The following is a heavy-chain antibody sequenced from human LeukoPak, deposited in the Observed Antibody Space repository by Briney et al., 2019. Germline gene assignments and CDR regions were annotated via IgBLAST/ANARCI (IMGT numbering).Heavy chain of an antibody. CDR3: ARENFQY. Sequence: GGSLRLSCAASGFTFSTYWMSWVRQAPGKGLEWVANIKPDGSDQYYVDSVKGRFTISRDNAKNSLYLQMNSLRAEDTAVYYCARENFQYWAQGTLVTVSS. J-gene: IGHJ4*02. CDR1: GFTFSTYW. V-gene: IGHV3-7*04. CDR2: IKPDGSDQ.